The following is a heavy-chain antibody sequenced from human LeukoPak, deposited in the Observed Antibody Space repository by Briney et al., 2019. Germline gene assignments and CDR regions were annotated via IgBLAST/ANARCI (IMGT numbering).Heavy chain of an antibody. V-gene: IGHV4-39*01. Sequence: SETLSLTCTVSGGSISSSSYYWGWIRQPPGKGLEWIGGIYYSGSTYYNPSLKSRVTISVDTSKNQFSLKLSSVTAADTAEYYCARLSDLRGAFDYWGQGTLVTVSS. CDR2: IYYSGST. J-gene: IGHJ4*02. CDR1: GGSISSSSYY. CDR3: ARLSDLRGAFDY. D-gene: IGHD1-26*01.